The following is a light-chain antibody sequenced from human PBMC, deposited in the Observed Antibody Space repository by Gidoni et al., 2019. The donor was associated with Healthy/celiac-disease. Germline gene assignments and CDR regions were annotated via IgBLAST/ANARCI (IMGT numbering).Light chain of an antibody. V-gene: IGKV1-39*01. CDR2: AAS. J-gene: IGKJ1*01. CDR1: QSISSY. CDR3: QQSYSTPPT. Sequence: IQMTQSPSSLSASVGDRVTIPCRASQSISSYLNWYQQKPGKAPKLLIYAASSLQSGVPSRFSGSGSGTDFTLTISSLQPEDFATYYCQQSYSTPPTFGQXTKVEIK.